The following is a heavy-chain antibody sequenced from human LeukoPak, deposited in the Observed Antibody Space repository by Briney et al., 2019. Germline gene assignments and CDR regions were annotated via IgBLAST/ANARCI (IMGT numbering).Heavy chain of an antibody. Sequence: PGGSLRLSCAASGFTVSSNYMSWVRQAPGKGLEWVSVIYSGGSTYYADSVKGRFTISGDNSKNTLYLQMNSLRVEDAAVYYCARAPVTSCRGAFCYPFDYWGQGTLVTVSS. CDR1: GFTVSSNY. CDR3: ARAPVTSCRGAFCYPFDY. CDR2: IYSGGST. D-gene: IGHD2-15*01. J-gene: IGHJ4*02. V-gene: IGHV3-66*01.